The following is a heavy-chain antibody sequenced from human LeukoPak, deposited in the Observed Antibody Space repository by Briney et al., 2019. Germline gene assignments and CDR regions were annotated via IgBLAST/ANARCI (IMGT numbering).Heavy chain of an antibody. D-gene: IGHD5-18*01. V-gene: IGHV4-59*01. CDR1: GGSISSYY. CDR3: ARGGIQLWLRPFDY. Sequence: MASETLSLTCTVSGGSISSYYWSWIRQPPGKGLEWIGYIYYSGSTNYNPSLKSRVTISVDTSKNQFSLKLSSVTAADTAVYYCARGGIQLWLRPFDYWGQGTLVTVSS. CDR2: IYYSGST. J-gene: IGHJ4*02.